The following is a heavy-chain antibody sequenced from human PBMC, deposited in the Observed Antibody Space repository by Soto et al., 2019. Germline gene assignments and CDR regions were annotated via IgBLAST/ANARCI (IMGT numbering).Heavy chain of an antibody. CDR3: ARDYTTGDPREAFDS. V-gene: IGHV3-21*01. CDR2: IDPTSTEI. D-gene: IGHD1-1*01. Sequence: EVQLVESGGGLVKPGESLRLSCTASGFNFGAFSLSWVRQAPGKGLEWVSSIDPTSTEIHYADSVEGRFSVYRDSTKNSLYLQMISLRIEDTGVYSCARDYTTGDPREAFDSWGQGTLVTVSS. CDR1: GFNFGAFS. J-gene: IGHJ4*02.